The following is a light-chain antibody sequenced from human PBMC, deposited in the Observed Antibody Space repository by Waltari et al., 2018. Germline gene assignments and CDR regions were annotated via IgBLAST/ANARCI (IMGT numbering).Light chain of an antibody. J-gene: IGKJ1*01. CDR3: MQALQIPWT. V-gene: IGKV2-28*01. Sequence: DIVMTQSPLSLPVTPGEPASISFRSSQSLLHSNGYNYLDWYLQKPGQSPQLLIYLGSNRASGVPDRFSGSESGTDFTLKISRVEAEDVGVYYCMQALQIPWTFGQGTKVEIK. CDR1: QSLLHSNGYNY. CDR2: LGS.